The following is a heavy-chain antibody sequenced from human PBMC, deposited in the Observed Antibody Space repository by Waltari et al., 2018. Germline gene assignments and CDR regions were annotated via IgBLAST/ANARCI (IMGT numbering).Heavy chain of an antibody. CDR3: ARDGHSYFYGSWSDY. Sequence: QVQLVESGGGVVQPGKSLTLSCEVSGISVSSYAMHWVRQAPGKGLGWGEVISFDGNNIDFADSVKGRFTINRDNSKNTLSLQMNSLTPEDTAIYYCARDGHSYFYGSWSDYWGQGTLVTVSS. V-gene: IGHV3-30*01. CDR1: GISVSSYA. D-gene: IGHD3-10*01. J-gene: IGHJ4*02. CDR2: ISFDGNNI.